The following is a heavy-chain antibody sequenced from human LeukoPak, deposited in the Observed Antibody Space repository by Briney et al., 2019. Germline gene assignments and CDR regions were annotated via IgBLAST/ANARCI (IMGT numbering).Heavy chain of an antibody. V-gene: IGHV4-59*01. J-gene: IGHJ3*02. CDR2: IYYSGST. Sequence: SETLSLTXTVSGGSISSYYWSWIRQPPGKGLEWIGYIYYSGSTNYNPSLKSRVTISVDTSKNQFSLKLSSVTAADTAVYYCARVVGGSYYFAFDIWGQGTMVTVSS. CDR3: ARVVGGSYYFAFDI. D-gene: IGHD1-26*01. CDR1: GGSISSYY.